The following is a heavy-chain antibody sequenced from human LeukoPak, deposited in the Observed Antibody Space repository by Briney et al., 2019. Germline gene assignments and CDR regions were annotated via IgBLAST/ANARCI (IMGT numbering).Heavy chain of an antibody. CDR3: ARVEYSSSAPVDY. D-gene: IGHD6-13*01. J-gene: IGHJ4*02. Sequence: ASVKVSCKASGYTFTSYGISWVRQAPGQGLEWMGWISAYNGNTNYAQKLQGRVTMTTDTSTSTAHMELRSLRSDDTAVYYCARVEYSSSAPVDYWGQGTLVTVSS. CDR1: GYTFTSYG. CDR2: ISAYNGNT. V-gene: IGHV1-18*01.